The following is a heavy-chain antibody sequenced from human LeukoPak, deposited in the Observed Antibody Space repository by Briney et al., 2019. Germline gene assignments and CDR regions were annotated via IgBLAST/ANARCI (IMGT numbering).Heavy chain of an antibody. D-gene: IGHD2-2*01. CDR1: GFTFSDYY. Sequence: GGSLRLSCAASGFTFSDYYMSWIRQAPGKGLEWVSYISSSSRYTNYADSVKGRFTISRDNAKNSLYLQMNSLRAEDTAVYYCARELVVPAAMSNYYYYYGMDVWGQGTTVTVSS. J-gene: IGHJ6*02. V-gene: IGHV3-11*06. CDR2: ISSSSRYT. CDR3: ARELVVPAAMSNYYYYYGMDV.